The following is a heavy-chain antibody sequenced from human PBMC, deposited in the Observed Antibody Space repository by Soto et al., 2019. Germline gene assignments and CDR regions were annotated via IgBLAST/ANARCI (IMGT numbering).Heavy chain of an antibody. J-gene: IGHJ6*03. CDR3: AGTTSHHWLYMDV. V-gene: IGHV6-1*01. CDR2: TYYRSRWYN. CDR1: GDSVSGNSEA. Sequence: QVQLQESGPGLVKPSQTLSVTCAISGDSVSGNSEAWNWIRLSPSRGLEWLARTYYRSRWYNDYAVSVRSRITVNADISKNQFSLQLTSVTPEDTAIYYCAGTTSHHWLYMDVCGIGTTVTVSS. D-gene: IGHD1-1*01.